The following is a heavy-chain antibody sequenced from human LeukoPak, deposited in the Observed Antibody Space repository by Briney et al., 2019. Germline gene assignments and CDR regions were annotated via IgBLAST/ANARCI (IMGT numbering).Heavy chain of an antibody. V-gene: IGHV4-34*01. CDR1: GGTLSGYY. Sequence: PSETLSLTCAVYGGTLSGYYWSWIRQTPGKGLEWIGEINHSGSTNYNTSLKSRVTVSVDTSKNQFSLKLSSVTAGDTAVYYCARTLYIAAAPGGFDYWGQGTLVTVSS. CDR2: INHSGST. J-gene: IGHJ4*02. D-gene: IGHD6-13*01. CDR3: ARTLYIAAAPGGFDY.